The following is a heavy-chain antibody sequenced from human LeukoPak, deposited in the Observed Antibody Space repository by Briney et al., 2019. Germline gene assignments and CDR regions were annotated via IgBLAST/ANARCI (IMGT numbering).Heavy chain of an antibody. V-gene: IGHV4-38-2*01. Sequence: SETLSLTCAVSGYSISSGYYWGWIRQPPGKGLEWIGSIYHSGSAYYNPSLKSRVTISVDTSKNQFSLKLSSVTAADTAVYYCARASIVVVSDAFDIWGQGTMVTVSS. J-gene: IGHJ3*02. CDR2: IYHSGSA. CDR1: GYSISSGYY. D-gene: IGHD3-22*01. CDR3: ARASIVVVSDAFDI.